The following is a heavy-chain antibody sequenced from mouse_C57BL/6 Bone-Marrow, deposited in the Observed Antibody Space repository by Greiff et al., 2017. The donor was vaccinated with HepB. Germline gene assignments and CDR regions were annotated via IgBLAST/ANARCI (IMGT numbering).Heavy chain of an antibody. V-gene: IGHV5-4*03. D-gene: IGHD2-4*01. CDR3: ASYYDYDWLAY. Sequence: EVMLVESGGGLVKPGGSLKLSCAASGFTFSSYAMSWVRQTPEKRLEWVATISDGGSYTYYPDNVKGRFTISRDNAKNNLYLQMSHLKSEDTAMYYCASYYDYDWLAYWGQGTLVTVSA. CDR2: ISDGGSYT. J-gene: IGHJ3*01. CDR1: GFTFSSYA.